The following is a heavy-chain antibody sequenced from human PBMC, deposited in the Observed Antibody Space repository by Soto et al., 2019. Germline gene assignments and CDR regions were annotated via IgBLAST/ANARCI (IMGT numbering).Heavy chain of an antibody. D-gene: IGHD3-3*01. CDR2: ISYDGNNK. CDR3: AKSGVVRCWNCYFDY. Sequence: QVQLVESGGGVVQPGTSLRLSCVASGFTFSTYAFHWVRQAPGKGLEWVAVISYDGNNKYYADSVKGRFTVSRDNSKNTLYLQMDGLRAEDSAVYSCAKSGVVRCWNCYFDYWGQGTLVTVSS. CDR1: GFTFSTYA. V-gene: IGHV3-30*04. J-gene: IGHJ4*02.